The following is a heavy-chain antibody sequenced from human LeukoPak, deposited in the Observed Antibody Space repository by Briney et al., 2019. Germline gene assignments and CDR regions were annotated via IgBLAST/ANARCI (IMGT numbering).Heavy chain of an antibody. V-gene: IGHV3-9*01. CDR1: GFTFDDYA. J-gene: IGHJ6*03. CDR3: AKAGVNLEDYYYYYIDV. CDR2: ISWNSGSM. Sequence: GGSLRLSCAASGFTFDDYAMHWVRQAPGKGLEWVSGISWNSGSMGYADSVKGRFTISRDNAKNTLNLQMSSLRAEDTAVYYCAKAGVNLEDYYYYYIDVWGKGTTVTVSS. D-gene: IGHD4/OR15-4a*01.